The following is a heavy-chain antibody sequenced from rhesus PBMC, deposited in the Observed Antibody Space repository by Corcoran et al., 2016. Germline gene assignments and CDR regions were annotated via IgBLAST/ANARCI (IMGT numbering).Heavy chain of an antibody. CDR2: INSGGRST. D-gene: IGHD6-31*01. V-gene: IGHV3S5*01. J-gene: IGHJ4*01. CDR3: AKDKLIAAVFDY. CDR1: GFTFSSYG. Sequence: EVQLVETGGGWVQPGGSLKLSCAASGFTFSSYGMSWVRQAPGKGLDWVSAINSGGRSTYHADSVTGRFTISRGNSKNTLSLQMNSLRAEDTAVYYCAKDKLIAAVFDYWGQGVLVTVSS.